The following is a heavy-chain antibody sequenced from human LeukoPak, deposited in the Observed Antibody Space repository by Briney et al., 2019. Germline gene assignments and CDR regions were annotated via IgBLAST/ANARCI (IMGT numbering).Heavy chain of an antibody. V-gene: IGHV3-7*01. D-gene: IGHD5-18*01. CDR1: GFTFSSYW. Sequence: GGSLRLSCAASGFTFSSYWMSWVRQVPGKGLEWVANIKQDGSEKYYVDSVKGRFTISRDNAKNSLYLQMNSLRAEDTAVYYCAREKGTNSYGLDYWGQGTLVTVSS. CDR3: AREKGTNSYGLDY. CDR2: IKQDGSEK. J-gene: IGHJ4*02.